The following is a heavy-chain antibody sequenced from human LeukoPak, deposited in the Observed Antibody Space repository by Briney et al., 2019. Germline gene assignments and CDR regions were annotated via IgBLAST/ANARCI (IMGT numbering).Heavy chain of an antibody. CDR2: INHSRST. D-gene: IGHD2-2*01. Sequence: SETLSLTCAVYGGSFSGYYWSWIRQPPGKGLEWIGEINHSRSTNYNPSLKSRVTISVDTSKNQFSLKLSSVTAADTAVYYCARGLNYCSSTSCYYYYYYGMDVWGQGTTVTVSS. CDR1: GGSFSGYY. CDR3: ARGLNYCSSTSCYYYYYYGMDV. V-gene: IGHV4-34*01. J-gene: IGHJ6*02.